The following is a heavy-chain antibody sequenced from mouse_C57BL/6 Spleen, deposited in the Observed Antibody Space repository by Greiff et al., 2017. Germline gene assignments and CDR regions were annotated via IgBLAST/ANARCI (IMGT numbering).Heavy chain of an antibody. CDR2: INPSNGGT. CDR3: ARGSTMVNPYYFDY. J-gene: IGHJ2*01. Sequence: QVQLQQPGAELVKPGASVKLSCTASGYTFTSYWMHWVKQRPGQGLEWIGNINPSNGGTNYNEKFKSKATLTVDKSSSTAYMQLSSLTSEDSAVYYCARGSTMVNPYYFDYWGQGTTLTVSS. CDR1: GYTFTSYW. D-gene: IGHD2-2*01. V-gene: IGHV1-53*01.